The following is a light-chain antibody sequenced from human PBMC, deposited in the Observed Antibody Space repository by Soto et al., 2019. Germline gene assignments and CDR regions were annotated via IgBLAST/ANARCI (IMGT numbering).Light chain of an antibody. Sequence: QSSLTQPASVSGSPVQSITISCTGTSSDVCTGNYLSWYQQHPGKAPKLMIYDVSTRPSGFSNRFYGSKSGNTASLTISGLQAEDEADHSCGSYITKXPYVVGKGTKVXV. CDR2: DVS. CDR3: GSYITKXPYV. V-gene: IGLV2-14*03. CDR1: SSDVCTGNY. J-gene: IGLJ1*01.